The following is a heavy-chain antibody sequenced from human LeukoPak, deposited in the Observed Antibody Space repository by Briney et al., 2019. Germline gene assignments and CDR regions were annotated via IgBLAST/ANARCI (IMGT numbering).Heavy chain of an antibody. D-gene: IGHD6-19*01. CDR1: GGTFSSYA. CDR2: IIPIFGTA. Sequence: SVKVSCKASGGTFSSYAISWVRQAPGQGLEWMGGIIPIFGTANYAQKFQGRITITADESTSTAYMELSSLRSEDTAVYDCARNSGWYAWFDPWGQGTLVTVSS. V-gene: IGHV1-69*13. CDR3: ARNSGWYAWFDP. J-gene: IGHJ5*02.